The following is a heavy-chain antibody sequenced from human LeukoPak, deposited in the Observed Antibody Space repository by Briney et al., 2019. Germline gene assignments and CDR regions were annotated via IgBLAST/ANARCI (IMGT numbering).Heavy chain of an antibody. Sequence: GASVKVSCKASGYTFTGYYRHWVRQAPGQGLEWMGWINPNSGGTYYAQKFQGRVTMTRDTSISTAYMELSRLRSDDTDVFYCARAGSSSLWVNDYWGQGTLVTVTS. CDR1: GYTFTGYY. CDR3: ARAGSSSLWVNDY. D-gene: IGHD6-13*01. V-gene: IGHV1-2*02. CDR2: INPNSGGT. J-gene: IGHJ4*02.